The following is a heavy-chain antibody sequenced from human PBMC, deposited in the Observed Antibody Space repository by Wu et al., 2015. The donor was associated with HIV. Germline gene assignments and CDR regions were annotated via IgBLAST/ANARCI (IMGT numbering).Heavy chain of an antibody. CDR1: GYTFTGYF. J-gene: IGHJ2*01. CDR2: INSNSGDT. D-gene: IGHD5-24*01. V-gene: IGHV1-2*02. Sequence: QVQLVQSGAEVKKPGASVKVSCKASGYTFTGYFIHWVRQAPGQGLEWMGWINSNSGDTNYAQKFQGRLTMTRDTSMNTAYMELSRLRSDDTAIYYCARDGSMMSTIPLRYFDLWGRGTLVTVSS. CDR3: ARDGSMMSTIPLRYFDL.